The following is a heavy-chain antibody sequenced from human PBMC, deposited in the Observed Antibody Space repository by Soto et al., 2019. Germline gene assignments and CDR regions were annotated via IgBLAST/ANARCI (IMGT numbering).Heavy chain of an antibody. CDR2: ISYDGSNK. J-gene: IGHJ4*02. V-gene: IGHV3-30-3*01. D-gene: IGHD2-15*01. CDR1: GFTFSSYA. CDR3: ARARDIVVVVAATGCDY. Sequence: GGSLRLSCAASGFTFSSYAMHWVRQAPGKGLEWVAVISYDGSNKYYADSVKGRFTISRDNSKNTLYLQMNSLRAEDTAVYYCARARDIVVVVAATGCDYWGQGTLVTVSS.